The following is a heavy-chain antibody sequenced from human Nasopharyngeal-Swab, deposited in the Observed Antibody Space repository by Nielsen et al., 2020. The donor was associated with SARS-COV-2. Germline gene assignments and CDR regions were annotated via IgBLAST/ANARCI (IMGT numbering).Heavy chain of an antibody. V-gene: IGHV3-48*01. Sequence: GESLKISCAASGFTVSSNYMNWVRQAPGKGLEWVSYISSSSSTIYYADSVKGRFTISRDNAKNSLYLQMNSLRAEDTAVYYCARVAAGHYYYYYMDVWGKGTTVTVSS. J-gene: IGHJ6*03. D-gene: IGHD6-25*01. CDR1: GFTVSSNY. CDR3: ARVAAGHYYYYYMDV. CDR2: ISSSSSTI.